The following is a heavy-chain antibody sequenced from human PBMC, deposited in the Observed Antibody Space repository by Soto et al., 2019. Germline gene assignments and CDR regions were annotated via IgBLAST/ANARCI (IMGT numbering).Heavy chain of an antibody. CDR1: GFTFSSYA. Sequence: EVQLLASGGGLVQPGGSLRLSCAASGFTFSSYAMSWVRQAPGKGLEWVSDMSGTGGSAYYADSMKGRFTISRDNSKNTLDLQMNSLRAEDTAVYYCAKLSSGYCSGGACYPADYWGQGTLVTVSS. CDR2: MSGTGGSA. CDR3: AKLSSGYCSGGACYPADY. V-gene: IGHV3-23*01. J-gene: IGHJ4*02. D-gene: IGHD2-15*01.